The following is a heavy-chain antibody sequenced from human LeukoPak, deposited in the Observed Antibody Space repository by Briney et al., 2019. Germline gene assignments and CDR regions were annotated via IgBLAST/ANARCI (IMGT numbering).Heavy chain of an antibody. CDR1: GYTFTSYG. J-gene: IGHJ6*02. V-gene: IGHV1-18*01. Sequence: ASVKVSCKASGYTFTSYGISWVQQAPGQGLEWMGWISAYNGNTNYAQKLQGRVTMTTDTSTSTAYMELRSLRSDDTAVYYCARGVNYDILTPPYYYYGMDVWGQGTTVTVSS. CDR2: ISAYNGNT. CDR3: ARGVNYDILTPPYYYYGMDV. D-gene: IGHD3-9*01.